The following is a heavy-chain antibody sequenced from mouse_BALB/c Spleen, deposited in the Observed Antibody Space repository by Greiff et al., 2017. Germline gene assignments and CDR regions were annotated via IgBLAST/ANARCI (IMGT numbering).Heavy chain of an antibody. J-gene: IGHJ3*01. V-gene: IGHV5-9-4*01. CDR3: TRDSPITTVPAWFAY. Sequence: EVKVVESGGGLVKPGGSLKLSCAASGFTFSSYAMSWVRQSPEKRLEWVAEISSGGSYTYYPDTVTGRFTISRDNAKNTLYLQMSSLKSEDTAMYYCTRDSPITTVPAWFAYWGQGTLVTVSA. CDR2: ISSGGSYT. D-gene: IGHD1-1*01. CDR1: GFTFSSYA.